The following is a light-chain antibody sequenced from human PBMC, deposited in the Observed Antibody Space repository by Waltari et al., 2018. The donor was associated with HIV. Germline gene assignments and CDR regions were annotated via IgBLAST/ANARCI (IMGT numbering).Light chain of an antibody. CDR3: ATWDDSLSGLWV. V-gene: IGLV1-47*01. J-gene: IGLJ3*02. CDR1: SSNIGSNY. CDR2: RKN. Sequence: QSVLTQPPSASGTPGQRVTISCSGSSSNIGSNYVYWYRQLPGTAPKLLIYRKNQRPSGVPDRFSGSKSGTSASLAISGLRSEDEADYYCATWDDSLSGLWVFGGGTKLTVL.